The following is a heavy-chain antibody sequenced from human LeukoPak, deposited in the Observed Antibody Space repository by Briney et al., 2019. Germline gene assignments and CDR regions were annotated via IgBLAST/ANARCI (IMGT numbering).Heavy chain of an antibody. D-gene: IGHD3-16*01. CDR2: VDPEDGET. Sequence: GASVKVSCKVSGYTLTELSMHWVRQAPGRGLEWMGRVDPEDGETIYAEKFQGRVTITADTSTDTAYMELSSLRSEDTAVYYCATSEAHEINFDYWGQGTLVTVSS. CDR3: ATSEAHEINFDY. V-gene: IGHV1-24*01. CDR1: GYTLTELS. J-gene: IGHJ4*02.